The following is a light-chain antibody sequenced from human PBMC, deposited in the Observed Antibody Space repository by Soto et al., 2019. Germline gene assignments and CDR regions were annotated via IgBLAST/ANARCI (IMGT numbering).Light chain of an antibody. CDR3: QSYDSSLSGYV. Sequence: QSVLTQPPSVSGAPGQRGTISCTRSSSNIGAGHDVHWYRQLPGTAPKLLIYGNNNRPSGVPDRFSGSKSGTSASLAITGLQAEDEADYYCQSYDSSLSGYVFATGTKVTVL. CDR2: GNN. J-gene: IGLJ1*01. CDR1: SSNIGAGHD. V-gene: IGLV1-40*01.